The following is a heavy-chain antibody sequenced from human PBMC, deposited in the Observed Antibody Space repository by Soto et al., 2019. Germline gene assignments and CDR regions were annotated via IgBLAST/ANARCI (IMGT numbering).Heavy chain of an antibody. J-gene: IGHJ4*02. CDR1: GGTFSSYT. D-gene: IGHD2-8*01. CDR3: AGVLADFDY. Sequence: QVQLVQSGAEVKKPGSSVKVSCKASGGTFSSYTISWVRQAPGQGLEWMGRIIPILGIANYAQKFQGRVTITEDKSTSTAYMELGSLRSEDTAGYYCAGVLADFDYWGQGTLVTVSS. V-gene: IGHV1-69*02. CDR2: IIPILGIA.